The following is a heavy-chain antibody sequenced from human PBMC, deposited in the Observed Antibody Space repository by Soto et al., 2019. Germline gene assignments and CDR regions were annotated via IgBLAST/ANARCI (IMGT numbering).Heavy chain of an antibody. Sequence: QGRLVQSGAEVKKPGSSVKVSCEASGGTFSSYDVTWVRQDPGQGLEWMGGLIHIVTTPNYAQKFQGRLTISADKSTSTSYIELSSLRSEDTGVYYCASVGYNFWSRYHYYGMDVWGQGTTVIVSS. V-gene: IGHV1-69*06. CDR3: ASVGYNFWSRYHYYGMDV. D-gene: IGHD3-3*01. CDR2: LIHIVTTP. CDR1: GGTFSSYD. J-gene: IGHJ6*02.